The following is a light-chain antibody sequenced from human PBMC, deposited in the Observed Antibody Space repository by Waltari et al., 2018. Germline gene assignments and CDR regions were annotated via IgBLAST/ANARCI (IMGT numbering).Light chain of an antibody. CDR2: GAS. CDR1: QTITGSW. Sequence: SPGERGTVSCRASQTITGSWLTWYHQKPGQAPRLLIYGASNRAPGIPDMFSGSWSGTDFTLTISRLEPEDSAVYYCQQYDGSVVTFGGGTKVEIK. V-gene: IGKV3-20*01. CDR3: QQYDGSVVT. J-gene: IGKJ4*01.